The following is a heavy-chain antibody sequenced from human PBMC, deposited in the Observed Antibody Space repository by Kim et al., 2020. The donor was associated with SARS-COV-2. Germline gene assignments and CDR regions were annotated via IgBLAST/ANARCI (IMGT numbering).Heavy chain of an antibody. J-gene: IGHJ4*02. V-gene: IGHV3-30*18. CDR1: GFTFSSYG. D-gene: IGHD3-10*01. CDR3: AKEYYYGSGDEGYFDY. Sequence: GGSLRLSCAASGFTFSSYGMHWVRQAPGKGLEWVAVISYDGSNKYYADSVKGRFTISRDNSKNTLYLQMNRLRAEDTAVYYCAKEYYYGSGDEGYFDYWGQGTLVTVSS. CDR2: ISYDGSNK.